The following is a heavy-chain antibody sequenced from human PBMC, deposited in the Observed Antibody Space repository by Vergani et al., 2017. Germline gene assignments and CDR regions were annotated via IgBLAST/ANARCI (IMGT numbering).Heavy chain of an antibody. V-gene: IGHV4-38-2*02. Sequence: QIQLQESGPGLVKPSETLSLTCSVSGYSISRGFYWAWIRQTPEKGLEWIGGMFHTGEASHGPSLQSRVAFSMDTSKNQFSLQLTSVTAADTAVYFCGVIMVRSPRPDNWFDSWGRGTLVTVSS. CDR3: GVIMVRSPRPDNWFDS. J-gene: IGHJ5*01. CDR2: MFHTGEA. D-gene: IGHD3-10*01. CDR1: GYSISRGFY.